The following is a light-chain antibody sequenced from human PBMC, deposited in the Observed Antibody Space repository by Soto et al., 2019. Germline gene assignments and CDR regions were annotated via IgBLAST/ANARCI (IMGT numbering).Light chain of an antibody. CDR1: QTISSW. Sequence: QLTQSPSTLAGSVGDRVTITCRASQTISSWLAWYQQKPGKAPKLLIYKASTLKSGVPSRFSGSGSGTEFTLTISSLQPDDFATYYCQHYNSYSEAFGQGTKVDIK. CDR3: QHYNSYSEA. J-gene: IGKJ1*01. V-gene: IGKV1-5*03. CDR2: KAS.